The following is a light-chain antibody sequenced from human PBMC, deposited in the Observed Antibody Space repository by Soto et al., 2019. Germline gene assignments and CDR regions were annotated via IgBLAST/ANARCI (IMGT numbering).Light chain of an antibody. CDR1: QGISNF. V-gene: IGKV1-39*01. CDR3: QQSYTDPPYT. CDR2: AAS. J-gene: IGKJ2*01. Sequence: DIQMTQSPSSLSASVGDRVTITCRASQGISNFVNWYQQKPGKAPNLLIYAASSLRRGVPSRFSGRGSGTDFTLTISSLQPEDFVTYSCQQSYTDPPYTFGQGTKLEI.